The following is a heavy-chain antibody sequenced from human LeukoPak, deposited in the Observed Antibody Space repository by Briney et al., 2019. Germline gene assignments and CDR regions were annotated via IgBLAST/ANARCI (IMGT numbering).Heavy chain of an antibody. Sequence: ASVKVSFKASGYRFTSYDMHWVRQAPGQGLEWMGIINPSGGSTSYAQRFQGRVAMTRDTPTTTVYMEVNSLTSEDTAVYFCARDGPTAAPFDYWGQGTLVTVSS. CDR2: INPSGGST. V-gene: IGHV1-46*01. CDR3: ARDGPTAAPFDY. J-gene: IGHJ4*02. CDR1: GYRFTSYD. D-gene: IGHD2-2*01.